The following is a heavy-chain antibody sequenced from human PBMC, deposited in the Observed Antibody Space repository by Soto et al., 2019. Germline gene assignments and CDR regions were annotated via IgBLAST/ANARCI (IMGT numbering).Heavy chain of an antibody. J-gene: IGHJ4*02. D-gene: IGHD1-26*01. CDR3: ASGIVGATGFDY. CDR2: INPSGGST. CDR1: GYTFTSYY. V-gene: IGHV1-46*01. Sequence: ASVKVSCKASGYTFTSYYMHWVLQAPGQGLEWMGIINPSGGSTSYAQKFQGRVTMTRDTSTSTVYMELSSLRSEDTAVYYCASGIVGATGFDYWGQGTLVTVSS.